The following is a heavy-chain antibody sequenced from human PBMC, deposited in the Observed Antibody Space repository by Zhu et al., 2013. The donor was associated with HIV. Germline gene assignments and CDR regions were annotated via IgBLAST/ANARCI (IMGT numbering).Heavy chain of an antibody. CDR2: INPSGGST. Sequence: QVQLVQSGAEVKKPGASVKVSCKASGYIFTSYYMHWVRQAPGQGLEWMGIINPSGGSTSYAQKFQGRVTMTRDTSTSTVYMELSSLRSEDTAVYYCARDELSGDAFDIWGQGTLVTVSS. V-gene: IGHV1-46*01. J-gene: IGHJ3*02. CDR1: GYIFTSYY. CDR3: ARDELSGDAFDI. D-gene: IGHD3-10*01.